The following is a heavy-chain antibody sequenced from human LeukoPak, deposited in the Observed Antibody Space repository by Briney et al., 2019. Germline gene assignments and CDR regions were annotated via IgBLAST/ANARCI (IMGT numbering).Heavy chain of an antibody. V-gene: IGHV1-2*06. CDR3: ARGDTTVTIDSGLGY. D-gene: IGHD4-17*01. CDR1: GYTFTGYY. J-gene: IGHJ4*02. CDR2: INPNSGGT. Sequence: ASVKVSCKASGYTFTGYYMHWVRQAPGQGLEWMGRINPNSGGTNYAQKFQGRVTTTRDTSISTAYMELSRLRSDDTAVYYCARGDTTVTIDSGLGYWGQGTLVTVSS.